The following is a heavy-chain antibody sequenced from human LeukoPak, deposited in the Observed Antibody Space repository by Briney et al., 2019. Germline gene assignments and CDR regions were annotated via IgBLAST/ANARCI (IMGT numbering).Heavy chain of an antibody. CDR3: ARGRYRSGGSCSYFDY. V-gene: IGHV3-66*01. J-gene: IGHJ4*02. CDR1: GFTVSSNY. D-gene: IGHD2-15*01. CDR2: IYSGGST. Sequence: PGGSLRLSCAASGFTVSSNYMSWVRQAPGKGLEWVSVIYSGGSTYYADSVKGRFTISRDNSKNTLYLQMNSLRAEDTAVYYCARGRYRSGGSCSYFDYWGQGTLVTVSS.